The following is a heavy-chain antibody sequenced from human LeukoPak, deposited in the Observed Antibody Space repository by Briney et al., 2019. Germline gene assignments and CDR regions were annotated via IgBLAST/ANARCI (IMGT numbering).Heavy chain of an antibody. V-gene: IGHV3-23*01. J-gene: IGHJ4*02. CDR1: GFTFSSYA. CDR3: AIMIPAPSYYFDY. Sequence: GGSPRLSCAASGFTFSSYAMSWVRQAPGKGLEWVSAISGSGGSTYYADSVKGRFTISRDNSKNTLYLQMNSLRAEDTAVYYCAIMIPAPSYYFDYWGQGTLVTVSS. D-gene: IGHD2-8*01. CDR2: ISGSGGST.